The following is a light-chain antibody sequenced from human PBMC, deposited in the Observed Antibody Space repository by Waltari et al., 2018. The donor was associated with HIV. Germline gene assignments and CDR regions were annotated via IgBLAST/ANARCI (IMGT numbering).Light chain of an antibody. CDR2: DAN. Sequence: QSALTQPASVSGSLVQSITISCIGTSSDIGSYHSVSWYQHHPDKAPTLVIYDANSRPSGVPFRFSGSKSGNTASLTISGLQAEDEADYYCSSYTSTSTLLFGGGTKVTVL. V-gene: IGLV2-14*01. CDR3: SSYTSTSTLL. CDR1: SSDIGSYHS. J-gene: IGLJ3*02.